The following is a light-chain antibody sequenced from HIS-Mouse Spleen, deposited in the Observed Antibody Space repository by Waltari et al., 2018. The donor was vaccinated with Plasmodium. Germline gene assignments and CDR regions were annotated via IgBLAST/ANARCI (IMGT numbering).Light chain of an antibody. J-gene: IGLJ2*01. CDR1: SSDVGGYNY. CDR3: CSYAGSYTLV. Sequence: QSALTQPRSVSGSPGQSVTISCTVTSSDVGGYNYVPWYQQHPGKAPKPMIYDFSKRPSGVPDRFSGSKSGNTASLTISGLQAEDEADYYGCSYAGSYTLVFGGGTKLTVL. V-gene: IGLV2-11*01. CDR2: DFS.